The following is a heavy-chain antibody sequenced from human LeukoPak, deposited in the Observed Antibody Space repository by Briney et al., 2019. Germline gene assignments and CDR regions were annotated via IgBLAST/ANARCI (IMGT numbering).Heavy chain of an antibody. J-gene: IGHJ5*02. V-gene: IGHV4-34*01. CDR1: GGSFSGYY. D-gene: IGHD2-2*01. CDR3: ARGHNCSSTSCPTRIDP. CDR2: INHSGST. Sequence: SETLSLTCAVYGGSFSGYYWSWIRQPPGKGLEWLGEINHSGSTKYNPSLKRRVTISVDTSKNQFSLKLSSVPAADPAVYYCARGHNCSSTSCPTRIDPWGQGTLVTVSS.